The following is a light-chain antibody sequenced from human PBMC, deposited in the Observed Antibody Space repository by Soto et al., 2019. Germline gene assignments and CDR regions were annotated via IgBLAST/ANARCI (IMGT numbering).Light chain of an antibody. CDR3: QQYGNSFS. Sequence: EIVLTQSPGTLSLSPGERATLSCRASQSVSSSYLAWYQQKPGQAPRLLIYGASSRATGIPDRFSGSGSGTDFTLTISRLEPEEFAVYYCQQYGNSFSFGQGTKVEI. CDR2: GAS. J-gene: IGKJ1*01. V-gene: IGKV3-20*01. CDR1: QSVSSSY.